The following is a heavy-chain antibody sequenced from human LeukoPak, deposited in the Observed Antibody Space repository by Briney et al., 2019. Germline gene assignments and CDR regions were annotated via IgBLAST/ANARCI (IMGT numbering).Heavy chain of an antibody. V-gene: IGHV4-59*01. J-gene: IGHJ4*02. CDR2: ISYSGST. CDR3: AKETFAVDY. Sequence: SETLSLTCTVPGASISSYYWSWIRQPPGKGLEWIGYISYSGSTNYNPSLKSRVTISVDTSKNQFSLKLSSVTAADTAVYYCAKETFAVDYWGQGTLVTVSS. CDR1: GASISSYY.